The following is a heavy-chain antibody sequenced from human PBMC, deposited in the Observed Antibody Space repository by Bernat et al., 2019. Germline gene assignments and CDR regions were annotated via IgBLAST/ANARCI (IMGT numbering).Heavy chain of an antibody. CDR3: ARDRVDTAMGPPLNWFDP. Sequence: EVQLVESGGGLVQPGGSLRLSCAASGFTFSSYWMHWVRQAPGKGLVWVSLINSDGSSTSYAYSVKGRFTSSRDNAKNTLYLQMNSLRAEDTAVYYCARDRVDTAMGPPLNWFDPWGQGTLVTVSS. CDR2: INSDGSST. J-gene: IGHJ5*02. D-gene: IGHD5-18*01. V-gene: IGHV3-74*01. CDR1: GFTFSSYW.